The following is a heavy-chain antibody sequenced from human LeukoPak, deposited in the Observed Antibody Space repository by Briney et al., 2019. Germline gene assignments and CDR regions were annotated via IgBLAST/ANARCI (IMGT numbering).Heavy chain of an antibody. CDR3: ARFKSAGFYYFDS. Sequence: SETLSLICTVSGDSFTSPTYYQWSWIRQPPGRGLELIGSLYSSGSAKFNPSLTSRVTMSLDTSQNQFSLKLSSVTAEDSAMYHCARFKSAGFYYFDSWGQGTLVIVSS. J-gene: IGHJ4*02. D-gene: IGHD3-3*01. CDR2: LYSSGSA. CDR1: GDSFTSPTYY. V-gene: IGHV4-61*01.